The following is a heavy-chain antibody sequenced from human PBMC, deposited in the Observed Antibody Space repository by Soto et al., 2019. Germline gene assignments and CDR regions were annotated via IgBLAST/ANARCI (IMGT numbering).Heavy chain of an antibody. CDR1: GFTFSSYS. D-gene: IGHD2-21*02. V-gene: IGHV3-21*01. CDR2: ISSSSRYI. CDR3: ARAPWGGDSYGMDV. Sequence: EVQLVESGGGLVKPGGSLRLSCAASGFTFSSYSMNWVRQAPGKGLEWVSSISSSSRYIYYADSVKGRFTISRDNAKNSLYLQMNSLRAEDTAVYYCARAPWGGDSYGMDVWCQGNTVTVSS. J-gene: IGHJ6*02.